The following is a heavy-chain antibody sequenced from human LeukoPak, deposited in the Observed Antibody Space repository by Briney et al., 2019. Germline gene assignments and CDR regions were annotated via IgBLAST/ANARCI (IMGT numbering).Heavy chain of an antibody. Sequence: GGSLRLSCAASGFTFSSYEMNWVRQAPGKGLEWVSIISSSGSTIYYADSVKGRFTISRDNAKNTLYLQMDSLRAEDTAVYYCAKGDGTYYYGDSGYYLDYWGQGTLVTVSS. CDR3: AKGDGTYYYGDSGYYLDY. J-gene: IGHJ4*02. V-gene: IGHV3-48*03. D-gene: IGHD3-22*01. CDR1: GFTFSSYE. CDR2: ISSSGSTI.